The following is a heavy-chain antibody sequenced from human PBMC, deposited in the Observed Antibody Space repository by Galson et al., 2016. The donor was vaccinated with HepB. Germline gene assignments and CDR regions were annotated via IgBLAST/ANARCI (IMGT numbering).Heavy chain of an antibody. V-gene: IGHV5-51*01. Sequence: QSGAEVKKPGESLQISCRGSGYTFDSYWIGWVRQMPGKGLEWMAIIYPVDFDIRYSPSIHGQVTIPVDKSISTAYLQWSGLTASDTAIYYCTRSLTGSYDFWGAIYNYYAMDVWGQGTTVTVS. J-gene: IGHJ6*02. CDR3: TRSLTGSYDFWGAIYNYYAMDV. CDR2: IYPVDFDI. D-gene: IGHD3-3*01. CDR1: GYTFDSYW.